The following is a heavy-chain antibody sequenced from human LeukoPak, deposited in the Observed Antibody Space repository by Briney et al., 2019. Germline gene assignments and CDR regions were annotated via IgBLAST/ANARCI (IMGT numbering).Heavy chain of an antibody. CDR3: VREESGGYFDY. CDR1: GFTFTNYL. J-gene: IGHJ4*02. CDR2: IAPSVDTT. Sequence: VASVKVSCKSFGFTFTNYLLHWVRQAPGQDLEWVGRIAPSVDTTNYAQKFRGRVTMTRDTSTSTVYMELSSLRSDDTTIYYCVREESGGYFDYWGQGTLVTVSS. V-gene: IGHV1-46*01. D-gene: IGHD2-8*02.